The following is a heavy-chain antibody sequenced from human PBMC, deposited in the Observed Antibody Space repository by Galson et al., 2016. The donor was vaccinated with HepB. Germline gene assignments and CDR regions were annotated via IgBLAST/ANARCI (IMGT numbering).Heavy chain of an antibody. Sequence: NYSGSTNYNPSFKSRVTISVDTSRNQFSLKLNSVTAADTAVYYCAVVAALNWFDPWGQGTLVTVSA. V-gene: IGHV4-34*01. J-gene: IGHJ5*02. CDR3: AVVAALNWFDP. CDR2: NYSGST. D-gene: IGHD2-15*01.